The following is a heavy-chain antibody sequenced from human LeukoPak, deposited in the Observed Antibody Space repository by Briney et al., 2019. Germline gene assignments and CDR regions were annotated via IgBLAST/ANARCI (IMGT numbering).Heavy chain of an antibody. CDR2: IRYDGSYK. D-gene: IGHD2-2*01. J-gene: IGHJ4*02. CDR1: GFTFSNAW. V-gene: IGHV3-30*02. CDR3: AKVRYQLLIDY. Sequence: PGGSLRLSCAASGFTFSNAWMSWVRQAPGKGLEWVAFIRYDGSYKYYADSVKGRFTISRDNSKNTLYLQMNSLRADDTAVYYCAKVRYQLLIDYWGQGTLVTVSS.